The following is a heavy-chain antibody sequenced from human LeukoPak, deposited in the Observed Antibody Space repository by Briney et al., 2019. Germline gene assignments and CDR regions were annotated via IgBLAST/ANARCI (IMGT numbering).Heavy chain of an antibody. CDR3: ARDNYVVVTAIAMDV. V-gene: IGHV4-59*01. Sequence: SETLSLTCTVSGGSISSYFWSWIEQPPGKGLEWIGYVYYSGSTNYNPSLKSRVTISVDTSKKQFSLKLSSATAADTAVYYCARDNYVVVTAIAMDVWGQGTTVTVSS. J-gene: IGHJ6*02. D-gene: IGHD2-21*02. CDR2: VYYSGST. CDR1: GGSISSYF.